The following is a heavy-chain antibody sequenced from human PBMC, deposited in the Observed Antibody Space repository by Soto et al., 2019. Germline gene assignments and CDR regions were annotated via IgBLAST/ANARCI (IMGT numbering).Heavy chain of an antibody. CDR2: ISSSSSAI. CDR3: ASEGGKYNWFDP. D-gene: IGHD3-16*01. Sequence: PSETLSLTCAVSGASIGTSNWWSWVRQAPGKGLEWVSYISSSSSAIYYADSVKGRFTISRDNAKNSLYPQMNSLRAEDTAVYYCASEGGKYNWFDPWGQGTLVTVSS. V-gene: IGHV3-48*01. CDR1: GASIGTSN. J-gene: IGHJ5*02.